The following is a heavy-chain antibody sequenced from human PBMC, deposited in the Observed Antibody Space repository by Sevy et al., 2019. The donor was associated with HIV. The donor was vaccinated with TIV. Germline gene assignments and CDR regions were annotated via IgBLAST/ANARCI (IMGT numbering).Heavy chain of an antibody. CDR2: LIGGGSRT. Sequence: GGSLRLSCAASGFPFSNFAMSWVRQAPGKGLEWVSTLIGGGSRTYYADSVTGRFIISGDNSRNTLYLQRNSLRAEDTAIYYCAKRRVQSGLSGGGANYGMDVCGRGTTVTVSS. CDR3: AKRRVQSGLSGGGANYGMDV. D-gene: IGHD2-8*02. V-gene: IGHV3-23*01. CDR1: GFPFSNFA. J-gene: IGHJ6*02.